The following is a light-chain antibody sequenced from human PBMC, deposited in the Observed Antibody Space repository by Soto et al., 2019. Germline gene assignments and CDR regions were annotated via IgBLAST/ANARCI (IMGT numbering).Light chain of an antibody. Sequence: QSVLTQSPSASASLGASVKLTCTLSSGHSSYAIAWHQQQPEKGPRYLMKVNSDGSHSKGDGIPDRFSGSSSGAERYLTISSLQSEDEADYFCQTWRTDIVVFGGGTKLTVL. J-gene: IGLJ2*01. V-gene: IGLV4-69*01. CDR3: QTWRTDIVV. CDR2: VNSDGSH. CDR1: SGHSSYA.